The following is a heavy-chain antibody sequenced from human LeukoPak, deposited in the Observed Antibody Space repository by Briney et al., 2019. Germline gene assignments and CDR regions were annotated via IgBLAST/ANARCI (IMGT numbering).Heavy chain of an antibody. CDR3: ARGKGWLQFSYGMDA. V-gene: IGHV3-21*01. CDR1: GFTFSSYS. Sequence: GGSLRLSCAASGFTFSSYSMNWVRQAPGKGLEWVSSISSSSSYIYYADSVKGRFTISRDNAKNSLYLQMNSLRAEDTAVYYCARGKGWLQFSYGMDAWGQGTTVTVSS. J-gene: IGHJ6*02. CDR2: ISSSSSYI. D-gene: IGHD5-24*01.